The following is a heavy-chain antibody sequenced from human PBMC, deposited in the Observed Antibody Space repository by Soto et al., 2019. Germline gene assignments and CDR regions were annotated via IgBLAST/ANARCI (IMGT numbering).Heavy chain of an antibody. J-gene: IGHJ5*02. V-gene: IGHV1-2*02. D-gene: IGHD3-10*01. Sequence: GASVKVSCKASGYTFTGYYMHWVRQAPGQGLEWMGWINPNSGGTNYAQKFQGRVTMTRDTSISTAYMELSRLRSDDTAVYYCARRSMVRGVIISSVWFDPWGQGTLVTVSS. CDR2: INPNSGGT. CDR1: GYTFTGYY. CDR3: ARRSMVRGVIISSVWFDP.